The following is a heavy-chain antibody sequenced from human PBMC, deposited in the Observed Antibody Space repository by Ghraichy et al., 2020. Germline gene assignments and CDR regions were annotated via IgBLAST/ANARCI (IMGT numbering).Heavy chain of an antibody. D-gene: IGHD5-18*01. CDR1: GFTFDDYT. J-gene: IGHJ4*02. V-gene: IGHV3-43*01. CDR3: AKALDTAMVTGYFDY. Sequence: GESLNISCAASGFTFDDYTMHWVRQAPGKGLEWVSLISWDGGSTYYADSVKGRFTISRDNSKNSLYLQMNSLRTEDTALYYCAKALDTAMVTGYFDYWGQGTLVTVSS. CDR2: ISWDGGST.